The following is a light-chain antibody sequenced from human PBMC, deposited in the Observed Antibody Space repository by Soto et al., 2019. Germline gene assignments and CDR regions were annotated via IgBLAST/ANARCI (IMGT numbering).Light chain of an antibody. Sequence: QLVLSQPPSVSGAPGQRITISCTGSSSNIGANYDVHWYRQVPGTAPKLLMSGDNNRPSGVADRFSGSKSGTSASLAITRLPAEEEAYYCCQSYDSSRNRVFGTGTKVTVL. J-gene: IGLJ1*01. CDR2: GDN. V-gene: IGLV1-40*01. CDR1: SSNIGANYD. CDR3: QSYDSSRNRV.